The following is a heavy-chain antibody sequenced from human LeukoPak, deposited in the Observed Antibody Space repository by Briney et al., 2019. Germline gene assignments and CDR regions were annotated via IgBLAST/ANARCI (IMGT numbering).Heavy chain of an antibody. CDR3: AREYSSSWYRTGAFDI. J-gene: IGHJ3*02. V-gene: IGHV4-4*02. CDR1: GGSISSSNW. Sequence: SETLSLTCAVSGGSISSSNWWSWVRQPPGKGLEWIGEIYHSGSTNYNPSLKSRVTISVDTSKNQFSLKLSSVTAADTAVYYCAREYSSSWYRTGAFDIWGQGTMVTVSS. CDR2: IYHSGST. D-gene: IGHD6-13*01.